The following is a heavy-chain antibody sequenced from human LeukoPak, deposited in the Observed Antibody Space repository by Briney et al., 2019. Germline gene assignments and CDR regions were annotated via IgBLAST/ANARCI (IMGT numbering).Heavy chain of an antibody. V-gene: IGHV4-34*01. D-gene: IGHD3-10*01. CDR3: ARLSAMVRGVIMTDYYYMDV. CDR2: INHSGST. Sequence: SETLSHTCAGYGGSFSGYYWSWIRQPPRKGLEWIGEINHSGSTNYNPSLKSRVTISLDTSKNQFSLKLSSVTAADTGVYYCARLSAMVRGVIMTDYYYMDVWGKGTTVTISS. J-gene: IGHJ6*03. CDR1: GGSFSGYY.